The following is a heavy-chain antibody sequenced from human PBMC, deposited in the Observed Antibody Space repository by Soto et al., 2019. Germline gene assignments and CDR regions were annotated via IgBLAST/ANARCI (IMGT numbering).Heavy chain of an antibody. Sequence: QPGGSLRLSCAGTGFTFSTYWMHWVRQAPGKGLEWVSRIKTDGTITGYADSVKGRFTISRDNATNTLYLQMNSLRAEDTAVYYCARGGVIVVGLDVWGQGTTVTVSS. J-gene: IGHJ6*02. CDR1: GFTFSTYW. CDR3: ARGGVIVVGLDV. D-gene: IGHD3-22*01. V-gene: IGHV3-74*01. CDR2: IKTDGTIT.